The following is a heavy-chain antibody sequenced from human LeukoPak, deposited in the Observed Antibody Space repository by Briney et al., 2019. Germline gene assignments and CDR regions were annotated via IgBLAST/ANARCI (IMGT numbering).Heavy chain of an antibody. CDR2: ISSSGSLI. J-gene: IGHJ6*04. CDR1: GFTFSSYE. Sequence: GGSLRLSCAASGFTFSSYEINWVRQAPGKGLEWVSYISSSGSLIYYADSVKGRFTISRDNAKNSLYLQMNSLRAEDTAVYYCAELGITMIGGVWGKGTTVTISS. CDR3: AELGITMIGGV. V-gene: IGHV3-48*03. D-gene: IGHD3-10*02.